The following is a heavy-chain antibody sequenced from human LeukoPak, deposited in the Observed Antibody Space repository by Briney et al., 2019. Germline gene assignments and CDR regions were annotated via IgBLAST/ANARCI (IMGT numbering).Heavy chain of an antibody. Sequence: ASVKVSCKASGYTFTGYYMHWVRQAPGQGLEWMGWINPNSGGTNYAQKFQGWVTMTRDTSISTAYMELSRLRSDDTAVYYCARDKQRGGYYGSGSYYLDAFDIWGQGTMVTVSS. CDR1: GYTFTGYY. D-gene: IGHD3-10*01. CDR3: ARDKQRGGYYGSGSYYLDAFDI. CDR2: INPNSGGT. J-gene: IGHJ3*02. V-gene: IGHV1-2*04.